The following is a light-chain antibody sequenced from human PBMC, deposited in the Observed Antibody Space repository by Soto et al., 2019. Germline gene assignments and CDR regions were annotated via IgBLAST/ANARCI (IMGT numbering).Light chain of an antibody. CDR3: VLYMGSGISV. CDR1: SGSVSTNYY. Sequence: QAVVTQEPSFSVSPGGTVTLTCGLSSGSVSTNYYPSWYQQTPGQSPRTLIYSTNTLSSGVPDRFSGSILGNKAALTITGAQADDESDYYCVLYMGSGISVFGGGTKVTVL. CDR2: STN. J-gene: IGLJ3*02. V-gene: IGLV8-61*01.